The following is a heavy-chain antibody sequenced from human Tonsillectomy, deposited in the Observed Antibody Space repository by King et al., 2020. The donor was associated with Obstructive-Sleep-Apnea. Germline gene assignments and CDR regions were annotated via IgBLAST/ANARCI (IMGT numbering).Heavy chain of an antibody. J-gene: IGHJ5*02. D-gene: IGHD4-23*01. CDR2: ISSGTSYT. CDR3: ARESSGGGDWFDP. CDR1: GFTFSDYY. Sequence: VQLVQSGGGVVKPGGSLRLSCAASGFTFSDYYMSWIRQAPAQGLEWVSYISSGTSYTNYADSVKGRFTISRDNTKNLLYLQMNSLRAEDTAVYYCARESSGGGDWFDPWGQGTLVPVSP. V-gene: IGHV3-11*06.